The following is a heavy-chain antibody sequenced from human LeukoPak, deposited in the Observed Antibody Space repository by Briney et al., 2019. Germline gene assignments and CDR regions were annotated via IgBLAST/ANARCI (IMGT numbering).Heavy chain of an antibody. CDR2: ISYDGSNK. V-gene: IGHV3-30*04. CDR3: ARDPIVGYSYGSYYFDY. CDR1: GFTFSSYA. J-gene: IGHJ4*02. Sequence: GGSLRLSCAASGFTFSSYAMHWVRQAPGKGLEWVAVISYDGSNKYYADSVNGRFTISRDNSKNTLYLQMNSLRAEDTAVYYCARDPIVGYSYGSYYFDYWGQGTLVTVSS. D-gene: IGHD5-18*01.